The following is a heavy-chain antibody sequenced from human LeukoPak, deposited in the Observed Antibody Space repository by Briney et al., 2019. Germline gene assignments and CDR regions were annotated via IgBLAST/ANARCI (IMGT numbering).Heavy chain of an antibody. CDR1: GFTFSSYA. V-gene: IGHV3-23*01. CDR3: AKDRHAPGRYCSSTSCFPFDS. CDR2: ISGSGGST. Sequence: GGSLRLSCAASGFTFSSYAMSWVRQAPGKGLEWVSAISGSGGSTYYADSVKGRFTISRDNSKNTLYLQMNSLRAEDAAVYYCAKDRHAPGRYCSSTSCFPFDSWGQGTLVTVSS. D-gene: IGHD2-2*01. J-gene: IGHJ5*01.